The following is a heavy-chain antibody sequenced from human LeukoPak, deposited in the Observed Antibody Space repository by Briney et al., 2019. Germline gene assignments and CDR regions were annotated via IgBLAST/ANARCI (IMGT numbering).Heavy chain of an antibody. V-gene: IGHV3-23*01. CDR2: ISGSGGST. Sequence: GGSLRLSCAASGFTFSSYAMSWVRRAPGKGREWASVISGSGGSTYYADSVKGRFTISRDNSKNTLYLQMNSLRAEDTAVYYCARHDPIVGTPDAFDIWGQGTMVTVSS. CDR1: GFTFSSYA. D-gene: IGHD1-26*01. J-gene: IGHJ3*02. CDR3: ARHDPIVGTPDAFDI.